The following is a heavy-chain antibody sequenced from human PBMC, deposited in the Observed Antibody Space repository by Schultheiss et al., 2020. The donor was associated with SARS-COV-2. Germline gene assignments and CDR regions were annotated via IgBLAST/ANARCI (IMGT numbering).Heavy chain of an antibody. CDR1: GYTFTGYY. Sequence: ASVKVSCKASGYTFTGYYMHWVRQAPGQGLEWMGWINPNSGGTNYAQKLQGRVTMTTDTSTSTAYMELRSLRSDDTAVYYCARDGGAWARGLDYWGQGTLVTVSS. J-gene: IGHJ4*02. CDR3: ARDGGAWARGLDY. D-gene: IGHD3-16*01. CDR2: INPNSGGT. V-gene: IGHV1-2*02.